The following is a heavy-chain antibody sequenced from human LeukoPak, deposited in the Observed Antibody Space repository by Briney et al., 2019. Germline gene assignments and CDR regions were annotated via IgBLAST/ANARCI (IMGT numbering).Heavy chain of an antibody. CDR1: GFTFSSYA. CDR2: ISGSGGST. D-gene: IGHD2-2*03. V-gene: IGHV3-23*01. J-gene: IGHJ5*02. CDR3: AKGLGYNWFDP. Sequence: GGSLRLSCAASGFTFSSYAMSWVRQAPGKGLDWVSAISGSGGSTYYADSVKGRFTISRDNSKNTLNLQMNSLRAEDTAVYYCAKGLGYNWFDPWGQGTLVTVSS.